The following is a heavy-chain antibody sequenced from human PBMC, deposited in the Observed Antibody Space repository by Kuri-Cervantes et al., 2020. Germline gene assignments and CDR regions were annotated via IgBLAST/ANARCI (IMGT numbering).Heavy chain of an antibody. V-gene: IGHV3-30*18. Sequence: GESLKISCAASGFTFSNYGMHWVRQTPDKGLEWVAVISYDGSNKYYADSVKGQFTVSRDNSKNTVYLQMNSLRAEDTAVYYCAKDRWSSSRPYYYGLDVWGQGTTVTVS. CDR3: AKDRWSSSRPYYYGLDV. CDR1: GFTFSNYG. D-gene: IGHD3-10*01. J-gene: IGHJ6*02. CDR2: ISYDGSNK.